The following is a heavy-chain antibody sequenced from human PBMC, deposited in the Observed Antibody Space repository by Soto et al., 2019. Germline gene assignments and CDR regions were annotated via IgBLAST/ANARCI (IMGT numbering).Heavy chain of an antibody. Sequence: GGALRLSCAASGFTFSNAWMNWVRQAPGKGLEWVGRIKSKTDGGTTDYAAPVKGRLTISRDDSKNTLYLQMNSLKTEDTTVYYCARTWELVITFDYWGQGTLVTLSS. V-gene: IGHV3-15*07. J-gene: IGHJ4*02. CDR1: GFTFSNAW. D-gene: IGHD3-9*01. CDR2: IKSKTDGGTT. CDR3: ARTWELVITFDY.